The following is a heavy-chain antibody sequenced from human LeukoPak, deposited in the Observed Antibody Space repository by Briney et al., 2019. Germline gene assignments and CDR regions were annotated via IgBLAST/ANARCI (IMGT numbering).Heavy chain of an antibody. Sequence: GGSLRLSCAASGFTFSDYGIHWVRQAPGKGLQWVAVVRFDGSDHYHGDYVKGRFTISRDDSKNTVYLQMNSLRAEDTAVYYCARDLYDHFLDYWGQGTVVTVSS. CDR1: GFTFSDYG. CDR3: ARDLYDHFLDY. V-gene: IGHV3-33*01. J-gene: IGHJ4*02. CDR2: VRFDGSDH. D-gene: IGHD3-3*01.